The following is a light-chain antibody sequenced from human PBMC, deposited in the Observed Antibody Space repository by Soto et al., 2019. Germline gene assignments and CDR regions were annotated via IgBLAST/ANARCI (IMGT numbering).Light chain of an antibody. V-gene: IGKV3-11*01. Sequence: EIVLTQSPATLSLSPGERATLSCRASQSVSSYLAWYQQKPGQAPRLLIYDASHRATGIPTRFSGSGSGTDFTLTISSIEPEDFAVSYCQHRTYWPPVCTFGQGTKLEIK. CDR3: QHRTYWPPVCT. CDR2: DAS. J-gene: IGKJ2*02. CDR1: QSVSSY.